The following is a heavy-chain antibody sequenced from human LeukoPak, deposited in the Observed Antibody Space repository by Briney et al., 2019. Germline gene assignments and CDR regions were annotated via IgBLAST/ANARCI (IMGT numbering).Heavy chain of an antibody. CDR3: ARGRGVYDSSGYYYRYYYYYMDV. D-gene: IGHD3-22*01. J-gene: IGHJ6*03. V-gene: IGHV4-34*01. Sequence: PSETLSLTCAVYGGSFSGYYWSWIRQPPGKGLEWIGEINHSGSTNYNPPLKSRVTISVDTSKDQFSLKLSSVTAADTAVYYCARGRGVYDSSGYYYRYYYYYMDVWGKGTTVTVSS. CDR1: GGSFSGYY. CDR2: INHSGST.